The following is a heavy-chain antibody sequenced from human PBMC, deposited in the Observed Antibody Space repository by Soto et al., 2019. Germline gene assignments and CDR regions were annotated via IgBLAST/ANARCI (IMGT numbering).Heavy chain of an antibody. D-gene: IGHD1-26*01. CDR2: IWYDGSNK. Sequence: QVQLVESGGGVVQPGRSLRLSCAASGFTFSSYGMHWVRQAPGKGLEWVAVIWYDGSNKYYADSVKGRFTISRDNSKNTLYLQMNSLRAEDTAVYYCARGERASYYPQPYYFDYWGQGTLVTVSS. J-gene: IGHJ4*02. CDR1: GFTFSSYG. CDR3: ARGERASYYPQPYYFDY. V-gene: IGHV3-33*01.